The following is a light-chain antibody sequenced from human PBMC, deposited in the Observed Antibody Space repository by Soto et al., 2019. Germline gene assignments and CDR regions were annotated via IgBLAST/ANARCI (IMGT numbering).Light chain of an antibody. V-gene: IGLV2-14*01. CDR1: SGDIGGYNS. Sequence: QSALTQPASVSGSPGQSITISCTGTSGDIGGYNSVSWYQQHPGKAPKLLIYEVVKRPSGVSNRFSGSKSGNTASLTISGLQADDEADYYCATWDDSLSAFYVFGTGTKLTVL. J-gene: IGLJ1*01. CDR3: ATWDDSLSAFYV. CDR2: EVV.